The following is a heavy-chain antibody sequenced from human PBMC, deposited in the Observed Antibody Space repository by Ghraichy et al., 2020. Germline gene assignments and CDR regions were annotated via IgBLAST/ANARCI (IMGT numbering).Heavy chain of an antibody. CDR2: ISYDGSNK. Sequence: GGSLRLSCAASGFTFSSYGMHWVRQAPGKGLEWVAVISYDGSNKYYADSVKGRFTISRDNSKNTLYLQMNSLRAEDTAVYYCAKALSGSYGSGMGNEYFQHWGQGTLVTVSS. D-gene: IGHD1-26*01. V-gene: IGHV3-30*18. CDR3: AKALSGSYGSGMGNEYFQH. J-gene: IGHJ1*01. CDR1: GFTFSSYG.